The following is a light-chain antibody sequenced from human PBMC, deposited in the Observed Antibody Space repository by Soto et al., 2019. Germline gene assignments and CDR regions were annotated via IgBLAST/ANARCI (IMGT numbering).Light chain of an antibody. CDR1: QSVNSGY. V-gene: IGKV3-20*01. J-gene: IGKJ1*01. Sequence: EIVLTQSPGTLSLSPGERATLSCRASQSVNSGYLAWYQHTPGQAPRLLIYDTSTRVTGIPDRFSGSGSGTEFTLPISRLEPEDFAVYYCQQYDSSPRTFGQGTKVEI. CDR3: QQYDSSPRT. CDR2: DTS.